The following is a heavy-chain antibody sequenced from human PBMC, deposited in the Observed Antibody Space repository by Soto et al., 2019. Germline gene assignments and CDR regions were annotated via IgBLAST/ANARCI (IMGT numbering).Heavy chain of an antibody. CDR1: GYTFTSNI. V-gene: IGHV1-3*01. CDR3: ARDWSSVLLLDY. D-gene: IGHD3-10*01. CDR2: INAGNGNT. J-gene: IGHJ4*02. Sequence: QVPLVQSGAEVKKPGASVKVSCKASGYTFTSNIMHWVRQAPGQRLEWMGWINAGNGNTKYSQKFQGRVTITRDTSASTAYMELSSLRSEDTAVYYCARDWSSVLLLDYWGQGTLVTVSS.